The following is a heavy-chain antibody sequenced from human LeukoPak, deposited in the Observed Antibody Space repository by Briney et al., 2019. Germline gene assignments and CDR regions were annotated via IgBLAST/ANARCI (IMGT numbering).Heavy chain of an antibody. CDR3: AREIFGVARKDAFDI. V-gene: IGHV4-30-4*08. CDR2: IYYSGST. CDR1: GGSISSGDYY. D-gene: IGHD3-3*01. Sequence: PSETLSLTCTVSGGSISSGDYYWSWIRQPPGKGPEWIGYIYYSGSTYYNPSLKSRVTISVDTSKNQFSLKLSSVTAADTAVYYCAREIFGVARKDAFDIWGQGTMVTVSS. J-gene: IGHJ3*02.